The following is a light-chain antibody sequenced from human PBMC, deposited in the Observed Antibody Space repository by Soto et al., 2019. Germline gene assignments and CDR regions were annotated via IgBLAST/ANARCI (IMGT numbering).Light chain of an antibody. V-gene: IGKV1-39*01. CDR2: SAS. Sequence: DIQMTQSPASLSVSVGDRVTITCRASQSINNYLNWYLQRPGQAPKLLIRSASTLQRGVPSRFSGSGSRTEFTLTIADLQPDDFGTYYCQQSFSAPLTFGGGTKVDI. J-gene: IGKJ4*01. CDR3: QQSFSAPLT. CDR1: QSINNY.